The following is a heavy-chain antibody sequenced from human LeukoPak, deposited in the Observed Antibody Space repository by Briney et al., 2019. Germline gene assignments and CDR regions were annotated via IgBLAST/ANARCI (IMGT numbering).Heavy chain of an antibody. Sequence: SETLSLTCTVSGGSISSYYWSWILQPAGKGLEWIGRIYTSGSTNYNPSLKSRVTMSVDTSKNQFSLKLSSVTAADTAVYYCAREEDYGSGTNPLDYWGQGTLVTVSS. CDR1: GGSISSYY. J-gene: IGHJ4*02. D-gene: IGHD3-10*01. V-gene: IGHV4-4*07. CDR2: IYTSGST. CDR3: AREEDYGSGTNPLDY.